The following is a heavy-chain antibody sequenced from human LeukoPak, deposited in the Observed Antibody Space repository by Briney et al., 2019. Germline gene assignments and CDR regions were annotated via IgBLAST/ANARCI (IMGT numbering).Heavy chain of an antibody. V-gene: IGHV1-69*06. D-gene: IGHD2-2*01. Sequence: SVKVSCKASGGTFSSYAISWVRQAPGQGLEWMGGIIPIFGTANYAQKFQGRVTITADKSTSTAYMELSSLRSEETAVYYCARGLPDAIPFDYWGKGNLVTVSS. CDR3: ARGLPDAIPFDY. CDR2: IIPIFGTA. CDR1: GGTFSSYA. J-gene: IGHJ4*02.